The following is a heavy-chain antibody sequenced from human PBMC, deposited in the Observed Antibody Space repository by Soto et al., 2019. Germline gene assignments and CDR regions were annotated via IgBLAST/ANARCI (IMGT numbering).Heavy chain of an antibody. CDR1: GGSFSAYY. CDR3: ARSLAQSRGWHY. D-gene: IGHD6-19*01. CDR2: IYHGGSA. J-gene: IGHJ4*02. V-gene: IGHV4-34*01. Sequence: QVQLQQWGAGLLKPSETLSLTCAVYGGSFSAYYWSWIRQPRGKGLEWIGEIYHGGSANYNPSLKSRVTTSLDPSKNQFSLKLNSVTAADTAVYYCARSLAQSRGWHYWGQGTLVTVSS.